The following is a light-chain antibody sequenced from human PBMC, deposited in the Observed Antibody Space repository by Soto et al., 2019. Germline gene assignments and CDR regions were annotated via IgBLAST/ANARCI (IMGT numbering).Light chain of an antibody. Sequence: DIQMTQSPSSVSASVGDRVTITCRASQDIGACLAWHQQKPGEAPNLLLYSGTSLHSGVPSRFSGSGSGTDFNLTTSSLQPEEFATYYCHQSHTFPLTFGGGTKVEIK. CDR1: QDIGAC. CDR2: SGT. J-gene: IGKJ4*01. CDR3: HQSHTFPLT. V-gene: IGKV1-12*01.